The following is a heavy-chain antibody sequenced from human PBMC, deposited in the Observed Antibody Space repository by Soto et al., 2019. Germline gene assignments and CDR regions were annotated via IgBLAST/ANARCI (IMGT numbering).Heavy chain of an antibody. D-gene: IGHD6-13*01. Sequence: PSETLSLTCTVSGGSISSYYWSWIRQPAGKGLEWIGRIYTSGSTNYNPSLKSRVTVSVDTSKNQFSLKLSSVTAADTAVYYCARESWGLAAADPMYYFDYWGQGTLVTVSS. CDR1: GGSISSYY. CDR2: IYTSGST. J-gene: IGHJ4*02. CDR3: ARESWGLAAADPMYYFDY. V-gene: IGHV4-4*07.